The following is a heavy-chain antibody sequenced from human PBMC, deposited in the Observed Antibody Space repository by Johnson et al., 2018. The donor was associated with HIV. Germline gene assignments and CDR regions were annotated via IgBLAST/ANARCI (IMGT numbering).Heavy chain of an antibody. CDR1: GFTFGNYA. CDR2: IRGSSGST. CDR3: AKTLEPGAFDI. Sequence: VQLVESGGGLVQPGGSLRLSCAASGFTFGNYAMTWVRQAPGKGLEWVSAIRGSSGSTYNADSVKGRFTISRDTSKNTLYLQMNSLRAEDTAVYYCAKTLEPGAFDIWCQGTMVTVSS. D-gene: IGHD1-1*01. V-gene: IGHV3-23*04. J-gene: IGHJ3*02.